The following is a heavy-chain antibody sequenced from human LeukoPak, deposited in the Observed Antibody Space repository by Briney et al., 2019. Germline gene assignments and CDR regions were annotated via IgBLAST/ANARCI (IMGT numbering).Heavy chain of an antibody. D-gene: IGHD3-10*01. CDR2: FDPEDGET. J-gene: IGHJ6*03. V-gene: IGHV1-24*01. CDR3: ARSYGSGDYPSHYYYYYYMDV. Sequence: ASVKVSCKVSGYTLTELSMHWVRQAPGKGLEWMGGFDPEDGETIYAQKFQGRVTMTEDTSTDTAYMELSSLRSEDTAVYYSARSYGSGDYPSHYYYYYYMDVWGKGTTVTISS. CDR1: GYTLTELS.